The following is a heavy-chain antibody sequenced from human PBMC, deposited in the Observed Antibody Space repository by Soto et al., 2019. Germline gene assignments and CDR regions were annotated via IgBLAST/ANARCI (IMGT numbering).Heavy chain of an antibody. V-gene: IGHV4-59*08. J-gene: IGHJ3*02. D-gene: IGHD3-3*01. Sequence: SETLSLTCTVSGGSISSYYWSWIRQPPGKGLEWIGYIYYSGSTNYNPSLKSRVTISVDTSKNQFSLKLSSVTAADTAVYYCAGDFWSGYDAFDIWGQGTMVTVSS. CDR1: GGSISSYY. CDR2: IYYSGST. CDR3: AGDFWSGYDAFDI.